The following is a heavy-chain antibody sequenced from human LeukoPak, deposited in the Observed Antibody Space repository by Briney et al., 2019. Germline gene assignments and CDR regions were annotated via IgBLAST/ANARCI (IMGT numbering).Heavy chain of an antibody. D-gene: IGHD2-2*01. CDR3: ARLGYCSSTSCYNFDY. V-gene: IGHV4-39*07. CDR1: GGSISSSDYY. J-gene: IGHJ4*02. CDR2: INHSGST. Sequence: SETLSLTCTVSGGSISSSDYYWSWIRQPPGKGLEWIGEINHSGSTNYNPSLKSRVTISVDTSKNQFSLKLSSVTAADTAVYYCARLGYCSSTSCYNFDYWGQGTLVTVSS.